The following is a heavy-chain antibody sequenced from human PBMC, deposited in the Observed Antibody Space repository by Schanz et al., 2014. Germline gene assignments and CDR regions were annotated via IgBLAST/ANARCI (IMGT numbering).Heavy chain of an antibody. CDR2: INVGNGNM. D-gene: IGHD2-15*01. J-gene: IGHJ5*02. Sequence: QVQLVQSGAEVKKPGASVTVSCKASGYDFHIYAYSWVRQAPGQGLEWMGWINVGNGNMKYSQKFQGRVTMTRNTSISTAYMELSSLRSEDTAVYYCARGRGCTGGSCYSWFDLWGQGTLVTVSS. CDR1: GYDFHIYA. V-gene: IGHV1-8*02. CDR3: ARGRGCTGGSCYSWFDL.